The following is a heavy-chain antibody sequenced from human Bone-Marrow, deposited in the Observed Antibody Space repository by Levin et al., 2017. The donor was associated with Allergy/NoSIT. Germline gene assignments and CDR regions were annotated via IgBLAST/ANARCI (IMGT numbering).Heavy chain of an antibody. J-gene: IGHJ3*02. CDR3: ARGGSDYVWGSYRAKAFDS. Sequence: SETLSLTCTVSGGSISSGGYYWSWIRQHPGKGLEWIGYIYYSGSTYYNPSLKSRVTISVDTSKNQFSLKLSSVTAADTAVYYCARGGSDYVWGSYRAKAFDSWGQGTMVTVSS. CDR2: IYYSGST. V-gene: IGHV4-31*03. D-gene: IGHD3-16*02. CDR1: GGSISSGGYY.